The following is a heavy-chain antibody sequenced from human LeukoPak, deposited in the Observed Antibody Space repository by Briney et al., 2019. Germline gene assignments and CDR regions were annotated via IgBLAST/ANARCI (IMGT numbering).Heavy chain of an antibody. CDR3: ARDWGHYDILTGYFPPLL. CDR1: GGTFSSYA. D-gene: IGHD3-9*01. Sequence: SVKVSCKASGGTFSSYAISWVRQAPGQGLEWMGGIIPIFGTANYAQKFQGRVTITADESTSTAYMELSSLRSEDTAVYYCARDWGHYDILTGYFPPLLWGQGTLVTVSS. V-gene: IGHV1-69*01. J-gene: IGHJ4*02. CDR2: IIPIFGTA.